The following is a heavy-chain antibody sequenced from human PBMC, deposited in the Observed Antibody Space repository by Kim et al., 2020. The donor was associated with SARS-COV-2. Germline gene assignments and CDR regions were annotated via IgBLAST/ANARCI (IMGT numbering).Heavy chain of an antibody. Sequence: GGSLRLSRAASGFTFSSYAMSWVRQAPGKGLEWVSAISGSGGSTYYADSVKGRFTISRDNSKNTLYLQMNSLRAEDTAVYYCAKDLRRGIVATIMSAVVHGMDVWGQGTTVTVSS. J-gene: IGHJ6*02. CDR2: ISGSGGST. D-gene: IGHD5-12*01. V-gene: IGHV3-23*01. CDR1: GFTFSSYA. CDR3: AKDLRRGIVATIMSAVVHGMDV.